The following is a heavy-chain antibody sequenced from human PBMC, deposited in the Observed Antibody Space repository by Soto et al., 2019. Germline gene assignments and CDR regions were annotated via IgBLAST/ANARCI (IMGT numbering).Heavy chain of an antibody. J-gene: IGHJ4*02. D-gene: IGHD3-9*01. V-gene: IGHV1-69*13. CDR1: GGTFSSYA. CDR2: IIPIFGTA. Sequence: GASVKVSCKASGGTFSSYAISWVRQAPGQGLEWMGGIIPIFGTANYAQKFQGRVTITADESTSTAYMELSSLRSEDTAVYYCARVREILTGYFAFDYWGQGTLVTVSS. CDR3: ARVREILTGYFAFDY.